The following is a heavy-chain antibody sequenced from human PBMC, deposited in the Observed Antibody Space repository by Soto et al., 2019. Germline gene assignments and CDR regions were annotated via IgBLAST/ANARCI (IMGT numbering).Heavy chain of an antibody. V-gene: IGHV4-39*01. J-gene: IGHJ4*02. CDR3: ARRGNKDGDNWAY. Sequence: SETLSLTCTVSGGSISSSSYYWGWIRQPPGKGLEWIGSIYYSGSTYYNPSLKSRVTISVDTSKNQFSLKLSSVTAADTAVYYCARRGNKDGDNWAYWGQGTLVTVS. CDR1: GGSISSSSYY. CDR2: IYYSGST. D-gene: IGHD3-16*01.